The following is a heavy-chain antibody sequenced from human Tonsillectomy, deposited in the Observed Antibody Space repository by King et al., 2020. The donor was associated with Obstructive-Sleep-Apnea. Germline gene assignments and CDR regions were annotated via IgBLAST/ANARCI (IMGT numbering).Heavy chain of an antibody. CDR2: IKTTNLGGTT. J-gene: IGHJ4*02. CDR3: VADFSGSCCLEL. V-gene: IGHV3-15*01. D-gene: IGHD6-19*01. CDR1: GFTFSNGW. Sequence: VQLVESGGGLVHPGGSLRLSCAASGFTFSNGWMTWVRQAPGKGLEWLGRIKTTNLGGTTDDAAPVKGRFTISRDDSTNTLFLQLHSLQIEDTAVYYCVADFSGSCCLELWGQGTLVTDSS.